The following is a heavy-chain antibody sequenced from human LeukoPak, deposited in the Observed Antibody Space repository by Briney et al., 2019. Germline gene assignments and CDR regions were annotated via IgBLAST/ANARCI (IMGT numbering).Heavy chain of an antibody. V-gene: IGHV3-48*03. CDR3: ARRYCSSTDCLFDY. CDR1: GFTFSNYD. J-gene: IGHJ4*02. CDR2: ISSGGSIK. D-gene: IGHD2-2*01. Sequence: GGSLRLSCAASGFTFSNYDMNWVRQAPGKGLEWVSYISSGGSIKYYADSLKGRFTISRDNAKNSLYLQMNSLRAEDTAVYYCARRYCSSTDCLFDYWGQGTLVTVSS.